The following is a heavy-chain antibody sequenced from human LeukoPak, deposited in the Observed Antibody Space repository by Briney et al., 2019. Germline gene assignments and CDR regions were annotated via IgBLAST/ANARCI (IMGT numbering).Heavy chain of an antibody. V-gene: IGHV3-64D*06. Sequence: GGSLSLSCSVSGFTFSSYAMHWVRQSPGKGVEYVSAISSNWGSTYYADSVKGRFTISRDNSKNTLYLQMSSLRAEDTAVYYCVKDPRITMVRGVADHYFDYWGQGTLVTVSS. D-gene: IGHD3-10*01. J-gene: IGHJ4*02. CDR1: GFTFSSYA. CDR3: VKDPRITMVRGVADHYFDY. CDR2: ISSNWGST.